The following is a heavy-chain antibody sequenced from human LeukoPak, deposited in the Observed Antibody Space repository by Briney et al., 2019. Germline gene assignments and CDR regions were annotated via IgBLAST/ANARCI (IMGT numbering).Heavy chain of an antibody. J-gene: IGHJ5*02. V-gene: IGHV4-61*02. CDR1: GDSISSGTYY. Sequence: SQTLSLTCTVSGDSISSGTYYWSWIRQTAGKGLEWIGRVYSSGSTNYNPSLKSRVTISIDTSKNQFSLKLSSVTAADTATYYCARGMGSSSSNWFDPWGQGTLVTVSS. CDR2: VYSSGST. CDR3: ARGMGSSSSNWFDP. D-gene: IGHD6-6*01.